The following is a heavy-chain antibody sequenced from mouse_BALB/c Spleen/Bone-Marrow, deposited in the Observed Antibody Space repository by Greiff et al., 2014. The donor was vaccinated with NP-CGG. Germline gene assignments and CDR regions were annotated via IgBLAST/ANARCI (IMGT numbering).Heavy chain of an antibody. V-gene: IGHV1-14*01. CDR1: GYTFTRYV. Sequence: VQLQQSXPELVKPGASVKMSCKASGYTFTRYVIHWVRQKPGQGLDWIGYINPYNEGSKYNEKFKGEATLTSDKSSHTAYMELSSLTSDDSAVYYCARERDYGDYFDYWGQGSTLTVSS. CDR3: ARERDYGDYFDY. D-gene: IGHD1-1*01. CDR2: INPYNEGS. J-gene: IGHJ2*01.